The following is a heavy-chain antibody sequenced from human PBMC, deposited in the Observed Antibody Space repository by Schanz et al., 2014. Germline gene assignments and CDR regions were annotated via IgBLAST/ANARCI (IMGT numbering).Heavy chain of an antibody. Sequence: QVQLVESGGGVVQPGRSLRLSCAASGFNFSNYDIHWVRQAPGKGLEWVALIYYNGTNKYYADSVKGRFTISRDNSQNTLYLQMNTLRTEAPAVYYWAKELNRRGGQTNFYYYYGMDVWGQGTTVTVSS. CDR2: IYYNGTNK. D-gene: IGHD5-12*01. CDR1: GFNFSNYD. CDR3: AKELNRRGGQTNFYYYYGMDV. J-gene: IGHJ6*02. V-gene: IGHV3-30*18.